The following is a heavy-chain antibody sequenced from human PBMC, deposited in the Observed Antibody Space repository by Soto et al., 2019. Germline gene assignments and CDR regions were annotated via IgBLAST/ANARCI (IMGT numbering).Heavy chain of an antibody. D-gene: IGHD1-26*01. CDR2: IYSGGST. Sequence: GGSLRLSCAASGFTVSSNYMSWVRQAPGKGLEWVSVIYSGGSTYYADSVKGRFTISRHNSKNTLYLQMNSLRAEDTAVYYCARAQPVGATFYYYYGMDVWGQGTTVTVSS. CDR3: ARAQPVGATFYYYYGMDV. CDR1: GFTVSSNY. V-gene: IGHV3-53*04. J-gene: IGHJ6*02.